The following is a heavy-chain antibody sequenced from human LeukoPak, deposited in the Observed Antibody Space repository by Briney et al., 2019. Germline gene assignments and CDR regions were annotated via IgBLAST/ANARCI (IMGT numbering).Heavy chain of an antibody. Sequence: SETLSLTCAVYGGSFSGYYWGWIRQPPGKGLEWIGEINHSGSTNYNPSLKSRVTISVDTSKNQFSLKLSSVTAADTAVYYCARGGGYCSGGSCYSSYYYMDVWGKGTTVTVSS. CDR3: ARGGGYCSGGSCYSSYYYMDV. D-gene: IGHD2-15*01. CDR2: INHSGST. J-gene: IGHJ6*03. V-gene: IGHV4-34*01. CDR1: GGSFSGYY.